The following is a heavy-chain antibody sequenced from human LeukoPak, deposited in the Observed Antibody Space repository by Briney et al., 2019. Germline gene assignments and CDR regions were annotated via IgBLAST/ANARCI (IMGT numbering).Heavy chain of an antibody. CDR2: ISGSGGST. D-gene: IGHD3-22*01. Sequence: GGSLRLSCAASGFTFSSYAMSWVRQAPGKGLEWVSAISGSGGSTYYADSVKGRFTISRDNSKNTLYLQVNSLRAEDTAVYYCAKDPPRRGIVVVTPRGRGQGTLVTVSS. CDR1: GFTFSSYA. J-gene: IGHJ4*02. V-gene: IGHV3-23*01. CDR3: AKDPPRRGIVVVTPRG.